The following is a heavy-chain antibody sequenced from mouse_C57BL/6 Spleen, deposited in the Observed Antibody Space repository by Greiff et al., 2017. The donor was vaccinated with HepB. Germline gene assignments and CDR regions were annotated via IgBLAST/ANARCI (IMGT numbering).Heavy chain of an antibody. Sequence: QVQLKQPGAELVKPGASVKLSCKASGYTFTSYWMHWVKQRPGRGLEWIGRIDPNSGGTKYNEKFKSKATLTVDKPSSTAYMQLSSLTSEDSAVYYCASSRYYGSSSFDYWGQGTTLTVSS. CDR3: ASSRYYGSSSFDY. D-gene: IGHD1-1*01. J-gene: IGHJ2*01. V-gene: IGHV1-72*01. CDR2: IDPNSGGT. CDR1: GYTFTSYW.